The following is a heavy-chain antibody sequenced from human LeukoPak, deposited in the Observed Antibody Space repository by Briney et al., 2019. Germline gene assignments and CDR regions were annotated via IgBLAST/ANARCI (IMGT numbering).Heavy chain of an antibody. CDR2: ISWNSGSI. D-gene: IGHD1-26*01. Sequence: PGRSLRLSCAASGFTFDDYAMHWVRQAPGKGLEWVSGISWNSGSIGYADSVKGRFTISRDNAKNSLYLQTNSLRAEDTALYYCAKDGGSQTYYFDYWGQGTLVTVSS. J-gene: IGHJ4*02. CDR1: GFTFDDYA. V-gene: IGHV3-9*01. CDR3: AKDGGSQTYYFDY.